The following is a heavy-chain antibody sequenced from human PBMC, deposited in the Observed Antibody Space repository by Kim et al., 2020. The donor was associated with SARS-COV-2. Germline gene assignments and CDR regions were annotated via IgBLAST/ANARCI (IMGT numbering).Heavy chain of an antibody. V-gene: IGHV3-23*01. D-gene: IGHD2-2*02. Sequence: GGSLRLSCAASGFTFSSYAMSWVRQAPGKGLEWVSAISGSGGSTYYADSVKGRFTISRDNSKNTLYLQMNSLRAEDTAVYYCAKKMGESIVVVPAAISSRNWYFDLWGRGTLVTVSS. J-gene: IGHJ2*01. CDR2: ISGSGGST. CDR3: AKKMGESIVVVPAAISSRNWYFDL. CDR1: GFTFSSYA.